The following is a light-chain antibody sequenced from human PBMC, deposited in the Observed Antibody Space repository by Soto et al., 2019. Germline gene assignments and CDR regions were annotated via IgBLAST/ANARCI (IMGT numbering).Light chain of an antibody. J-gene: IGKJ1*01. V-gene: IGKV1-33*01. CDR3: QHYHNLPPT. Sequence: DLQMTQSPSSLSASVGDRVAITCRASQDINNYLNWFQQKPGKAPQLLIYDASTLETGVPSRFSGSGSGTHFTFTISSLQPEDVATYYCQHYHNLPPTFGQGTKVEIK. CDR2: DAS. CDR1: QDINNY.